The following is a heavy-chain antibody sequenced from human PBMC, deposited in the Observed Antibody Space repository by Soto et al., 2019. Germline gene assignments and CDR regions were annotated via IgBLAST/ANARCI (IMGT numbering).Heavy chain of an antibody. CDR1: GFTFSSYW. J-gene: IGHJ4*02. CDR2: IKQDGSEK. CDR3: ARDGYSSGWSVDY. V-gene: IGHV3-7*05. D-gene: IGHD6-19*01. Sequence: LRLSCAASGFTFSSYWMSWVRQAPGKGLEWVANIKQDGSEKYYVDSVKGRFTISRDNAKNSLYLQMNSLRAEDTAVYYCARDGYSSGWSVDYWGQGTLVTVSS.